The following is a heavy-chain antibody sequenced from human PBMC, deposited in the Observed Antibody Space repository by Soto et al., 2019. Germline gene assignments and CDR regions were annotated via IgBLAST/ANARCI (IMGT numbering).Heavy chain of an antibody. CDR1: GESFSAYY. Sequence: PSETLSLTCGVYGESFSAYYWNWIRQPPGKGLEWIGYIYYSGSTYYNPSLKSRVTISVDTSKNQFSLKLSSVTAADTAVYYCAGGGSVMVGGGPGYYYGRDVGGKGPRVTVPS. V-gene: IGHV4-30-4*01. CDR3: AGGGSVMVGGGPGYYYGRDV. J-gene: IGHJ6*04. CDR2: IYYSGST. D-gene: IGHD3-10*01.